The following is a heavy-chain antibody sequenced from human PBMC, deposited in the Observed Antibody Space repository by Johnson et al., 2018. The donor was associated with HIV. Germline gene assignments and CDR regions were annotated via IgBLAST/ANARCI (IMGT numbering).Heavy chain of an antibody. D-gene: IGHD6-13*01. J-gene: IGHJ3*01. CDR1: GFTFSSYA. Sequence: VQLVESGGGLVQPGGSLRLSCAASGFTFSSYAMSWVRQAPGKVLEWVSVIYSGGSTYYADSVKGRFTISRDHSENTLYLQMNSLRPEDTAVYFCARDGKYSSIGPDAFDVWGQGTMVAVSS. V-gene: IGHV3-66*02. CDR3: ARDGKYSSIGPDAFDV. CDR2: IYSGGST.